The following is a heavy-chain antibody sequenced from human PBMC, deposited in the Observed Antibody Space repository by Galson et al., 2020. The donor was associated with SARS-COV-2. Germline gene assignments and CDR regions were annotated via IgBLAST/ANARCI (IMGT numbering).Heavy chain of an antibody. CDR1: GFTFDDYA. Sequence: TRGSLRLSCVASGFTFDDYAMHWVRQAPGKGLEWVSGITWNSGRIGYADSVKGRFTISRDNAKNSLYLQMNSLRAEDTALYYCAKDRVRLYSSGWNCLDYWGQGTLVTVSS. J-gene: IGHJ4*02. V-gene: IGHV3-9*01. CDR2: ITWNSGRI. D-gene: IGHD6-19*01. CDR3: AKDRVRLYSSGWNCLDY.